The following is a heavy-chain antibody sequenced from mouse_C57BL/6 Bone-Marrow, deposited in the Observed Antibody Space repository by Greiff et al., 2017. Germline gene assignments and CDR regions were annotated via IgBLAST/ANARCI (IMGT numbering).Heavy chain of an antibody. CDR2: IDPENGDT. V-gene: IGHV14-4*01. CDR1: GFNIKDDY. D-gene: IGHD1-1*01. CDR3: TTLGVVTTVVASFDY. J-gene: IGHJ2*01. Sequence: VQLQQSGAELVRPGASVKLSCTASGFNIKDDYMHWVKQRPEQGLEWIGWIDPENGDTEYASKFQGKATITADTSSNPAYLQLSSLTSEDTAVYYCTTLGVVTTVVASFDYWGQGTTLTVSS.